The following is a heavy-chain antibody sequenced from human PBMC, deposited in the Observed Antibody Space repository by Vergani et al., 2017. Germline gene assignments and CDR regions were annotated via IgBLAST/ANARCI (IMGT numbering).Heavy chain of an antibody. Sequence: VQLVESGGGLVKPGGSLRLSCAASGFTFSDYYMSWIRQAPGKGLEWVSAISGSGGSTYYADSVKGRFTISRDNSKNTLYLQMNSLRAEDTAVYYCARVRGKSSWYSYGSQGYYMDVWGKGTTVTVSS. CDR2: ISGSGGST. D-gene: IGHD6-13*01. CDR1: GFTFSDYY. J-gene: IGHJ6*03. V-gene: IGHV3-23*04. CDR3: ARVRGKSSWYSYGSQGYYMDV.